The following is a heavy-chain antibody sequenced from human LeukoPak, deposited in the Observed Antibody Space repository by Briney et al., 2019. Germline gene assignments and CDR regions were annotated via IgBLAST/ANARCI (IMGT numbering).Heavy chain of an antibody. V-gene: IGHV4-39*07. CDR3: ARVGSSWPHYYFDS. D-gene: IGHD6-13*01. CDR2: VYYTGST. J-gene: IGHJ4*02. CDR1: GVSMSSSSYY. Sequence: SETLSLTCSVSGVSMSSSSYYWGWIRQPPGRGLEWIGSVYYTGSTYYNPSLKSRLTISVDTSKNHFSLRLSSVTAADTAVYSCARVGSSWPHYYFDSWGQGTLVTVSS.